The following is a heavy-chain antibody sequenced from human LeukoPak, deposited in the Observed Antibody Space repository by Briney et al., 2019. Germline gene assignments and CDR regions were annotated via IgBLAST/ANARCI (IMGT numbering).Heavy chain of an antibody. Sequence: PGGSLRLSCAASGFTFSSYSMNWVRQAPGKGLEWVSYISSSSSTIYYADSVKGRFTISRDNAKHSLYLQMNSLRAEDTAVYYCASGSYRHDAFDIWGQGTMVTVSS. V-gene: IGHV3-48*01. D-gene: IGHD1-26*01. J-gene: IGHJ3*02. CDR3: ASGSYRHDAFDI. CDR1: GFTFSSYS. CDR2: ISSSSSTI.